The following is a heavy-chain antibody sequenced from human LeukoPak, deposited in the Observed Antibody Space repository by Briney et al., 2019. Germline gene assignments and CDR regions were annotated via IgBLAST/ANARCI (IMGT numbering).Heavy chain of an antibody. CDR1: GFTFSSYW. CDR3: AGVGYDYPGDY. J-gene: IGHJ4*02. CDR2: INSDGSST. V-gene: IGHV3-74*01. Sequence: GGSLRLSCAASGFTFSSYWMHWVRQAPGKGLVWVSHINSDGSSTSYADSVKGRFTISRDNAKNTLYLQMNSLRAEDTAVYYCAGVGYDYPGDYWGQGTLVTVSS. D-gene: IGHD5-12*01.